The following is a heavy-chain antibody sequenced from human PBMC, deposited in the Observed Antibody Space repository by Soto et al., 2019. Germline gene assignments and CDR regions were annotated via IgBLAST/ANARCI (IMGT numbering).Heavy chain of an antibody. J-gene: IGHJ6*02. CDR3: ASVPGSPGYHGLDV. Sequence: EVQLVESGGGLVQPGGSLRLSCATSGLTFSRYWMTWVRQAPGKGLEWVATIKHDGSEKSNLDSVEGRLTISRDNAKNSLSLQMNSLRVEDTAVYFCASVPGSPGYHGLDVWGQGTTVTVSS. CDR2: IKHDGSEK. CDR1: GLTFSRYW. D-gene: IGHD6-19*01. V-gene: IGHV3-7*03.